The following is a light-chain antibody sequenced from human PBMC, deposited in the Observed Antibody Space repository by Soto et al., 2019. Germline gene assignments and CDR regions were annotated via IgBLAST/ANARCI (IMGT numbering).Light chain of an antibody. CDR1: SSNIGAGYG. J-gene: IGLJ3*02. CDR2: VNS. Sequence: QSVLTQPPSVSGAPGQRVTISCTGNSSNIGAGYGVHWYQQLPGTAPKLLIYVNSNRPSGVPDRFSGSKSGTSASLAITGLQAEDEADYYGQSYDSSLSGWVFGGGTKLTV. V-gene: IGLV1-40*01. CDR3: QSYDSSLSGWV.